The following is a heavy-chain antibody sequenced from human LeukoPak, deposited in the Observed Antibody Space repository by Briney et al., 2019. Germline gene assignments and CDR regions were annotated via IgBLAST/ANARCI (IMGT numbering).Heavy chain of an antibody. D-gene: IGHD3-10*01. CDR3: ARAPSSYGSGSYYRYYYYGMDV. V-gene: IGHV1-8*01. CDR1: GYTFTSYD. Sequence: ASVKVSCKASGYTFTSYDINWVRQATGQGLEWMGWMNPNSGNTGYAQKFQGRVTMTRNTSISTAYMELSSLRSEDTAVYYCARAPSSYGSGSYYRYYYYGMDVWGQGTTVTVSS. J-gene: IGHJ6*02. CDR2: MNPNSGNT.